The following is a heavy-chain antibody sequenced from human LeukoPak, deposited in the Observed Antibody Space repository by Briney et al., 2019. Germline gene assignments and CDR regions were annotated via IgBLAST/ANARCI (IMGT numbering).Heavy chain of an antibody. D-gene: IGHD2-2*01. CDR2: IYYSGRT. CDR3: ARDEGSSYPFDY. CDR1: GGYLSSNCYH. V-gene: IGHV4-39*07. Sequence: SETLSLTCTVSGGYLSSNCYHWVWLRQPPGKGLVWIGSIYYSGRTYYNPSLKSRVTISVDTSKNQFSLNLSSVTAADTAVYFCARDEGSSYPFDYWGQGTLVTVSS. J-gene: IGHJ4*02.